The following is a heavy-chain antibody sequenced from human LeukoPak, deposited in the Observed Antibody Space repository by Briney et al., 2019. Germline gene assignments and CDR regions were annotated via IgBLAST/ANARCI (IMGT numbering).Heavy chain of an antibody. V-gene: IGHV3-23*01. D-gene: IGHD5-24*01. J-gene: IGHJ3*01. CDR1: GFNFITAA. CDR3: VKDIQLST. Sequence: PGGSLRLSYAASGFNFITAAMTWVRQAPGKGLEWVSLIGSSGGCTYYADSVKGRFTISRDNFNHTLSLQMNSLRVEDTAIYYCVKDIQLSTWGLGTMVTVSS. CDR2: IGSSGGCT.